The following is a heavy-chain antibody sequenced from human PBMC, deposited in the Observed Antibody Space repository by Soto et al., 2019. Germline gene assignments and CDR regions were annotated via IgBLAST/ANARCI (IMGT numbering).Heavy chain of an antibody. D-gene: IGHD3-22*01. Sequence: SETLSLTCTVSGGSISSSNYYWGWIRQPPGKGLEWIGSIYYSGSTYYNPSLKSRVTISVDTSKNQFSLKLSSVTAADTAVYYCARQASVYYYDSSGYYHNNWFDPWGQGTLVTRLL. CDR2: IYYSGST. CDR1: GGSISSSNYY. CDR3: ARQASVYYYDSSGYYHNNWFDP. J-gene: IGHJ5*02. V-gene: IGHV4-39*01.